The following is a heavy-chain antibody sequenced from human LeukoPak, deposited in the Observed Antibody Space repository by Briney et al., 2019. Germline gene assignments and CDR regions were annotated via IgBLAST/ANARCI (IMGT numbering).Heavy chain of an antibody. D-gene: IGHD3-22*01. CDR3: ARTYYYDSSGYYGY. V-gene: IGHV3-30*03. CDR2: ISYDGSNK. Sequence: PGGSLRLSCAASGFTLSSYDTHWVRQAPGKGLEWVAVISYDGSNKYYADSVKGRFTISRDNSKTTLFLQTNSLRAEDTAVYYCARTYYYDSSGYYGYWGQGTLVTVSS. CDR1: GFTLSSYD. J-gene: IGHJ4*02.